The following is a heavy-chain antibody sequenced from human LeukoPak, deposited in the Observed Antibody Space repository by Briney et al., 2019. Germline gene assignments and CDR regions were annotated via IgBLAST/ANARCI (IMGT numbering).Heavy chain of an antibody. CDR3: AKDLLAPMGAPRGNWFDP. D-gene: IGHD1-26*01. J-gene: IGHJ5*02. CDR2: LSGSGGST. Sequence: PGGSLRLSCAASGFTFSSYAMSWVRQAPGKGLEWVSALSGSGGSTYYADSVKGRFTISRDNSKNTLYLQMNSLRAEDTAVYYCAKDLLAPMGAPRGNWFDPWGQGTLVTVSS. V-gene: IGHV3-23*01. CDR1: GFTFSSYA.